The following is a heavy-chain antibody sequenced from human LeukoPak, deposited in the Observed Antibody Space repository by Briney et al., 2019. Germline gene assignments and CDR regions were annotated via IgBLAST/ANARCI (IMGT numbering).Heavy chain of an antibody. CDR2: ISTSNGNT. Sequence: ASVKVSCKASGYTFTSYGISWVRQAPGQALEWMVWISTSNGNTNYAQKFQGRVTMTTDTSTSTGYMELRTLRSDDTAVYYCARDSSGWYHWFDSWGQGTLVTVSS. J-gene: IGHJ5*01. CDR1: GYTFTSYG. D-gene: IGHD6-19*01. CDR3: ARDSSGWYHWFDS. V-gene: IGHV1-18*01.